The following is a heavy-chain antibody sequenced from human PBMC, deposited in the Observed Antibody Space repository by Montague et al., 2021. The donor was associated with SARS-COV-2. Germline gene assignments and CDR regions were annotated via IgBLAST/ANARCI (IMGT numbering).Heavy chain of an antibody. J-gene: IGHJ3*01. CDR1: GGSISSGNW. D-gene: IGHD6-19*01. V-gene: IGHV4-4*02. Sequence: SETLSLTCAVSGGSISSGNWWSWVRQPPGKGLEWIGEIYHSGSTNYNPSLKSRVTISLDKSKNQFSLNLSSATAADTAVYYCARGSGNLDPPDLWGQGTLVTVSS. CDR3: ARGSGNLDPPDL. CDR2: IYHSGST.